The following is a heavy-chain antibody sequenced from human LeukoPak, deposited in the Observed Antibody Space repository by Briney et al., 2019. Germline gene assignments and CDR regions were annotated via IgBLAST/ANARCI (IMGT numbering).Heavy chain of an antibody. CDR2: INHSGST. J-gene: IGHJ1*01. CDR3: ARERSSSWSAYFQH. V-gene: IGHV4-34*01. CDR1: GGSFSAYY. Sequence: SETLSLTCAVYGGSFSAYYWSWIRQPPGKGLEWIGEINHSGSTNYNPSLKSRETISVDTSKNQFSLKLSSVTAADTAVYYCARERSSSWSAYFQHWGQGTLLTVSS. D-gene: IGHD6-13*01.